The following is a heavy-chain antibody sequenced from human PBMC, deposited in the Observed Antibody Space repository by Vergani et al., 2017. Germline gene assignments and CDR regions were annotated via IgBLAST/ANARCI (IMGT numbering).Heavy chain of an antibody. CDR2: ISGSGGST. CDR1: GFTFSSYA. D-gene: IGHD5-18*01. V-gene: IGHV3-23*01. Sequence: EVQLLESGGGLVQPGGSLRLSCAASGFTFSSYAMSWVRQAPGKGLEWVSAISGSGGSTYYADSVQGRFTISRDNSKNTLYLQMNSLRAEDTAVYYCAKGSGYSFGRDYYGMDVWGQGTTVTVSS. CDR3: AKGSGYSFGRDYYGMDV. J-gene: IGHJ6*02.